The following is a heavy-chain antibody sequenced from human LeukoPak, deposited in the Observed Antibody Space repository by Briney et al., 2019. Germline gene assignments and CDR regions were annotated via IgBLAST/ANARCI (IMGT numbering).Heavy chain of an antibody. V-gene: IGHV3-21*01. CDR1: GFTFSSYS. J-gene: IGHJ5*02. D-gene: IGHD3-16*02. Sequence: GGSLRLSCAASGFTFSSYSMNWVRQAPGKGLEWVSSISSSSSYIYYADSVKGRFTISRDNAKNSLYLQMNSLRAEDTAVYYCARAPHFMITFGGVIVSPGWFDPWGQGTLVTVSS. CDR2: ISSSSSYI. CDR3: ARAPHFMITFGGVIVSPGWFDP.